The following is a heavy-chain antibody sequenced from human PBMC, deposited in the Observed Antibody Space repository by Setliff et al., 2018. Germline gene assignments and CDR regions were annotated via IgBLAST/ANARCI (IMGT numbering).Heavy chain of an antibody. V-gene: IGHV4-39*01. CDR1: GGSMSRISYY. D-gene: IGHD2-2*01. CDR3: ATCRYQVPYNH. J-gene: IGHJ5*02. Sequence: SETLSLTCTVPGGSMSRISYYWGWIRQPPGKGLEWIGTIYDSGTTYYNPSLKSRVTISVDTSKNQFSLKLNSVTAADTGVYYCATCRYQVPYNHWGQGTLVTASS. CDR2: IYDSGTT.